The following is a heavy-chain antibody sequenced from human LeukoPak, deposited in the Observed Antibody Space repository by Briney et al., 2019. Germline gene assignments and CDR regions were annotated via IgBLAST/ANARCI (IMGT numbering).Heavy chain of an antibody. V-gene: IGHV3-30*18. D-gene: IGHD4-17*01. CDR2: ISYDGSNK. CDR3: AKAKYYGDYSFFDY. CDR1: GSTFSSYG. J-gene: IGHJ4*02. Sequence: PGRSLRLSCAASGSTFSSYGMHWVRQAPGKGLEWVAVISYDGSNKYYADSVKGRFTISRDNSKNTLYLQMNSLRAEDTAVYYCAKAKYYGDYSFFDYWGQGTLVTVSS.